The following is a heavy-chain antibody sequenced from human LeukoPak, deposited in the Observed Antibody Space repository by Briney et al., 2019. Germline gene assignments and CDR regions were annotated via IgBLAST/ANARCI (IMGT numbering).Heavy chain of an antibody. Sequence: SETLSVTCTVSGGSISSSSYYWGWIRQPPGKGLEGIGSIYYSGSTYYNPSLKSRVTISVDTSKNQFSLKLSSVTAADTAVYYCARRGSSGRSFDYWGQGTLVTVSS. CDR2: IYYSGST. CDR3: ARRGSSGRSFDY. D-gene: IGHD3-22*01. CDR1: GGSISSSSYY. J-gene: IGHJ4*02. V-gene: IGHV4-39*01.